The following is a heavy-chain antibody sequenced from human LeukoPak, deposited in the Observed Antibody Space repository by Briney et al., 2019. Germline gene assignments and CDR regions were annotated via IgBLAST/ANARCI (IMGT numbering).Heavy chain of an antibody. J-gene: IGHJ3*02. D-gene: IGHD1-1*01. CDR1: GFTFSSYS. Sequence: PGGSLRLSCAASGFTFSSYSMNWVRQAPGKGLEWVSSISSSSSYIYYADSVKGRFTISRDNAKNSLYLQMNSLRAEDTAVYYCARGVERPREAAAFDIWGQGTVVTVSS. CDR3: ARGVERPREAAAFDI. CDR2: ISSSSSYI. V-gene: IGHV3-21*01.